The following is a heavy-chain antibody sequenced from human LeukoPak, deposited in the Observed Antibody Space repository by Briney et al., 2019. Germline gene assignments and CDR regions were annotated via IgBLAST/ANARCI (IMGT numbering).Heavy chain of an antibody. CDR1: GYTFTSYA. Sequence: ASVNVSCKASGYTFTSYAMHWVRQAPGQRLEWMGWINAGNGNTKYSQKFQGRVTITRDTSASTAYMELSSLRSEDTAVYYCATRFMTTVTTSLTDYWGQGTLVTVSS. CDR3: ATRFMTTVTTSLTDY. D-gene: IGHD4-17*01. J-gene: IGHJ4*02. V-gene: IGHV1-3*01. CDR2: INAGNGNT.